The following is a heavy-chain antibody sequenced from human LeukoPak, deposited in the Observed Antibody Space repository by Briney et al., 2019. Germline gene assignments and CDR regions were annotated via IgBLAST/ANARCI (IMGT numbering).Heavy chain of an antibody. D-gene: IGHD3-16*02. CDR2: ISGSGRSA. Sequence: PGGSLRLSCAASGFTFSSYAMSWVRQAPGKGPEWVSAISGSGRSAHFAGSVEGRFTISRDNSKSMLYLQMNSLRAEDTAVYYCAKETQFGGVIVTNFDYWGQGTLVTVSS. CDR3: AKETQFGGVIVTNFDY. J-gene: IGHJ4*02. V-gene: IGHV3-23*01. CDR1: GFTFSSYA.